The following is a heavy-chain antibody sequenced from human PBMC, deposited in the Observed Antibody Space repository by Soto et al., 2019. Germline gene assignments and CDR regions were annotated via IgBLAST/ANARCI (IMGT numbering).Heavy chain of an antibody. CDR1: GYTFTSYY. CDR3: ARVGVGATRSLFSLDY. CDR2: VNPSGGST. D-gene: IGHD1-26*01. V-gene: IGHV1-46*01. Sequence: GASVKVSCKASGYTFTSYYMHWVRQAPGQGLEWMGIVNPSGGSTSYAQKFQGRVTMTRDTSTSTVYMELSSLRSEVTAVYYCARVGVGATRSLFSLDYWGQGTLVTVSS. J-gene: IGHJ4*02.